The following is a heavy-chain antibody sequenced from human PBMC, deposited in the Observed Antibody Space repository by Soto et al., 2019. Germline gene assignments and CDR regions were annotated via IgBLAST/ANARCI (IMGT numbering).Heavy chain of an antibody. J-gene: IGHJ4*02. CDR1: GGSINTFY. Sequence: SETLSLTCAVSGGSINTFYWSWVRQPAGKGLEWIGHIFSSGSTSFNPSLESRVAMSVDTSKNHFSLNLSSVTAADMAVYYCAREGSYSAYNFAHGIQLWSFDFWGQGALVTVSS. CDR2: IFSSGST. CDR3: AREGSYSAYNFAHGIQLWSFDF. V-gene: IGHV4-4*07. D-gene: IGHD5-12*01.